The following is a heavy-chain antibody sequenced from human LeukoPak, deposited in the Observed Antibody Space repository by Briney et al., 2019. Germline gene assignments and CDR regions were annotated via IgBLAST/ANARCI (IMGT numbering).Heavy chain of an antibody. J-gene: IGHJ4*02. CDR2: IYHSGST. CDR3: ARAIGDYGDGSLDY. D-gene: IGHD4-17*01. V-gene: IGHV4-4*02. CDR1: GDSISSSNW. Sequence: SETLSLTCAVSGDSISSSNWWSWVRQPPGKGLEWIGEIYHSGSTNYNPSLKSRVTISVDKSKNQFSLKLSSVTAADTAVYYCARAIGDYGDGSLDYWGQGTLVTVSS.